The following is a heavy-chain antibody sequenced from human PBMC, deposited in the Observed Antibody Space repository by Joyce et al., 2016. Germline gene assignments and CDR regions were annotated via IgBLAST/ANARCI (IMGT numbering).Heavy chain of an antibody. V-gene: IGHV1-46*01. Sequence: QVQLVQSGAEVKKPGASVKLSCKALGYTLGSHYMHWIRQDPGQGLEWMGIINPSNSDAFYAQIFQARLTMPRDTSTSTVYMDLSSLGFEDTAVYYCARALWVDSSDWYARRYYFDTWGQGTLVTVSS. D-gene: IGHD6-13*01. CDR3: ARALWVDSSDWYARRYYFDT. J-gene: IGHJ4*02. CDR2: INPSNSDA. CDR1: GYTLGSHY.